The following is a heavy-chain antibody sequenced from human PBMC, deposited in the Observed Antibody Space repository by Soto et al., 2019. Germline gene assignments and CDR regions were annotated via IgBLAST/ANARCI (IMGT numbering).Heavy chain of an antibody. J-gene: IGHJ2*01. V-gene: IGHV4-30-2*01. CDR3: ARTIFYQPNWYFDL. CDR1: GGSISSGGYS. CDR2: IYHSGST. D-gene: IGHD3-9*01. Sequence: QLQLQESGSGLVKPSQTLSLTCAVSGGSISSGGYSWSWIRQPPGKGLEWIGYIYHSGSTYYNPSLKSRVTISVDRSKHQFSLKLSSVTAADTAVYYCARTIFYQPNWYFDLWGRGTLVTVSS.